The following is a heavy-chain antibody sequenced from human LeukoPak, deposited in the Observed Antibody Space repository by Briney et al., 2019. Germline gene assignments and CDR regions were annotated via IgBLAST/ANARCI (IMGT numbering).Heavy chain of an antibody. CDR3: AKEGPYCGADCFGLLDY. D-gene: IGHD2-21*02. CDR1: GFTFSSCA. Sequence: PGGSLRLSCAASGFTFSSCAMTWVRQAPGKGLEWVSAISGSGRSTYYADSVKGRFTISGDNSKNTLYLQMTNLRAEDTALYYCAKEGPYCGADCFGLLDYWGQGTLVTVSS. V-gene: IGHV3-23*01. J-gene: IGHJ4*02. CDR2: ISGSGRST.